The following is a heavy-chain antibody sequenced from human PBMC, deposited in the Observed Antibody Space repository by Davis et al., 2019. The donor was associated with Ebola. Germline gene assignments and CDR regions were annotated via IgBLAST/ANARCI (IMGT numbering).Heavy chain of an antibody. CDR1: GGTFSSYA. D-gene: IGHD5-18*01. Sequence: SVKVSCTASGGTFSSYAISWVRQAPGQGLEWMGRIIPILGIANYAQKFQGRVTITADKSTSTAYMELSSLRSEDTAVYYCARDRGYSYGYAFDYWGQGTLVTVSS. CDR2: IIPILGIA. CDR3: ARDRGYSYGYAFDY. V-gene: IGHV1-69*04. J-gene: IGHJ4*02.